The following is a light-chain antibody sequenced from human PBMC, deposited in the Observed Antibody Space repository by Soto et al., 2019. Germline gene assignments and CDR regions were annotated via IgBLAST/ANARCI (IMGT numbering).Light chain of an antibody. CDR3: QQYGSSTFT. Sequence: EIVFTRPPVTLSLSPGEMSTLAFGASQSVSSSYLAWYQQKPGQAPRLLIYGASSRATGIPDRFSGSGSGTDFTLTISRLEPEDFAVYYCQQYGSSTFTFGPGTNVDIK. CDR1: QSVSSSY. J-gene: IGKJ3*01. CDR2: GAS. V-gene: IGKV3-20*01.